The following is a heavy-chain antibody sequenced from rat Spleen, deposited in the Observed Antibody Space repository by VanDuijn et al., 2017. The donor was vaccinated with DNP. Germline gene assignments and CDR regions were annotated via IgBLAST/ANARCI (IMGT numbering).Heavy chain of an antibody. CDR1: GFTFNNYW. Sequence: EVQLVESGGDLVQPGRSLKLSCVASGFTFNNYWMTWIRQVPGKGLEWVASITSSGGSTYYPDSVKGRFTISRDNAESTLYLQVDSLRSEDTATYYCARHGRVTTVATYWYFDFWGPGTMVTVSS. D-gene: IGHD1-3*01. V-gene: IGHV5-31*01. J-gene: IGHJ1*01. CDR2: ITSSGGST. CDR3: ARHGRVTTVATYWYFDF.